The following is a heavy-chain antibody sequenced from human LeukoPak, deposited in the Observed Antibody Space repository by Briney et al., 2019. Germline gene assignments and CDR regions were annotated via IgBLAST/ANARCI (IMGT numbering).Heavy chain of an antibody. J-gene: IGHJ4*02. Sequence: GASVKVSCKASGYTFTGYYIHWVRQAPGQGLDWMGWINPNSGGTNYAQKFQGRVTMTRDTSISTAYMELSRLRSDDTAVYYCAREVAYYGSGSYYSGASDYWGQGTLVTVSS. CDR1: GYTFTGYY. V-gene: IGHV1-2*02. CDR3: AREVAYYGSGSYYSGASDY. CDR2: INPNSGGT. D-gene: IGHD3-10*01.